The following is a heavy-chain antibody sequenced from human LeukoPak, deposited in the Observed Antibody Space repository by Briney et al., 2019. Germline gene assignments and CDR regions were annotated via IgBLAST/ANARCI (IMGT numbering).Heavy chain of an antibody. CDR2: FHYSGST. J-gene: IGHJ1*01. Sequence: ETLSLTCRVSGASVSNYYWSWIRQSPGKGLEWIGFFHYSGSTNYNPSLNSRVTTSIDTSMNQLSLTLVSVTAADTAVYFCARHHGGGPKLRLDFWGLGVLAPVSS. V-gene: IGHV4-59*08. CDR3: ARHHGGGPKLRLDF. D-gene: IGHD2-15*01. CDR1: GASVSNYY.